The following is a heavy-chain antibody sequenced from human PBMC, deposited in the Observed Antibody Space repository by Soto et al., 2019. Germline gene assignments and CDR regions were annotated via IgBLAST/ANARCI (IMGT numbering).Heavy chain of an antibody. D-gene: IGHD3-16*02. J-gene: IGHJ5*02. CDR3: ARGYDYVWGSYRSPPFDP. CDR2: ISSSSSYV. V-gene: IGHV3-21*01. Sequence: PGGSLRLSCAASGFTFSSYSMNWVRQAPGKGLEWVSSISSSSSYVYYADSVKGRFTISRDNAKNSLYLQMNSLRAEDTAVYYCARGYDYVWGSYRSPPFDPWGQGTLVTVSS. CDR1: GFTFSSYS.